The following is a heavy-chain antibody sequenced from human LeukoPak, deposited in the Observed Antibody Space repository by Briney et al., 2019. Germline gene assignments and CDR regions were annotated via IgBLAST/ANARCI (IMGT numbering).Heavy chain of an antibody. CDR1: GYTFTSYD. V-gene: IGHV1-8*01. D-gene: IGHD4-11*01. Sequence: ASATVSCKASGYTFTSYDINWVRQATGQGREWMGWMNPNSGNTGYAQKFQGRVTMTRNTSISTAYMELSSLRSEDTAVYYCARAMTTVTSNWFDPWGQGTLVTVSS. J-gene: IGHJ5*02. CDR2: MNPNSGNT. CDR3: ARAMTTVTSNWFDP.